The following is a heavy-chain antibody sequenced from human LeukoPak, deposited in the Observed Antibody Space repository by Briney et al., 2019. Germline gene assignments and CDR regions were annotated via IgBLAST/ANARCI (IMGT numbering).Heavy chain of an antibody. CDR2: IYYSGST. D-gene: IGHD6-19*01. Sequence: SETLSLTCTVSGGSINSGGYYWSWIRQPPGKGLEWIGYIYYSGSTYYNPSLKSRVTMSVDKSKNQFSLKLNSVTAADTAVYYCARALDSSGWYELEYWGQGTLVTVSS. CDR3: ARALDSSGWYELEY. J-gene: IGHJ4*02. V-gene: IGHV4-30-2*01. CDR1: GGSINSGGYY.